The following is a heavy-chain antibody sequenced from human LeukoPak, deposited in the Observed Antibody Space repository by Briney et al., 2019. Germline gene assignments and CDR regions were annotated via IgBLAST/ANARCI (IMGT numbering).Heavy chain of an antibody. CDR3: AREGGYCSSTSCYVGY. V-gene: IGHV1-2*02. CDR1: GYTFTGYN. CDR2: INPNSGGT. J-gene: IGHJ4*02. Sequence: ASVKVSCKASGYTFTGYNMHWVRQAPGQGLEWMGWINPNSGGTNYAQKFQGRVTMTRDTSISTAYMELSRLRSDDTAVYYCAREGGYCSSTSCYVGYWGQGTLVTVSS. D-gene: IGHD2-2*01.